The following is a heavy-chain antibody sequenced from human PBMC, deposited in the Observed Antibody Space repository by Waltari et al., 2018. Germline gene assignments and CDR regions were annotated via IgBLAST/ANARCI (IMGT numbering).Heavy chain of an antibody. CDR2: VDPEDGET. CDR3: ATPLAYSGGDCYRGDAFDI. D-gene: IGHD2-21*01. CDR1: GYPFTDYY. V-gene: IGHV1-69-2*01. Sequence: EVQLVQSGAEVQKPGATVKISCKASGYPFTDYYLHWVQQAPGQGLEWMGRVDPEDGETIYAEKFQGRVTITADTSTDTAYMELSSLRSEDTAVYYCATPLAYSGGDCYRGDAFDIWGQGTMVTVSS. J-gene: IGHJ3*02.